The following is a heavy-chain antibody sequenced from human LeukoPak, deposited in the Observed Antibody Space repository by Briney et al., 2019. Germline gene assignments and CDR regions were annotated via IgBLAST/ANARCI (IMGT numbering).Heavy chain of an antibody. D-gene: IGHD6-13*01. J-gene: IGHJ4*02. V-gene: IGHV3-48*04. CDR3: ARGHSSWYLGY. Sequence: PGGSLRLSCAASGFTFSSYIMNWVRQAPGKGLEWVSYISSSSSTIYYADSVKGRFTISRDNAKNSLYLQMNSLRAEDTAVYYCARGHSSWYLGYWGQGTLVSVSS. CDR2: ISSSSSTI. CDR1: GFTFSSYI.